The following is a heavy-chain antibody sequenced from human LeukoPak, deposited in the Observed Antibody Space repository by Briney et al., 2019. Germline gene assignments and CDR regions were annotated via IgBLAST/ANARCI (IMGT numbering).Heavy chain of an antibody. V-gene: IGHV4-30-2*01. CDR2: IFHSGGT. D-gene: IGHD3-10*01. J-gene: IGHJ3*02. CDR3: ARGDFFGSGSYGVFDI. Sequence: SETLSLTCTVSGGSISSGGYYWSWIRQPPGKGLEGIGYIFHSGGTDYNPSLNSRVTISVDRSKNQFSLKLSSVTAADTAVYYCARGDFFGSGSYGVFDIWGRGTMVTVSS. CDR1: GGSISSGGYY.